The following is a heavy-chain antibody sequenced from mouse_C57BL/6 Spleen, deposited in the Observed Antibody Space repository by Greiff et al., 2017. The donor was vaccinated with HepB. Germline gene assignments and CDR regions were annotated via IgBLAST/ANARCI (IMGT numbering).Heavy chain of an antibody. J-gene: IGHJ2*01. CDR3: ARQGKSHYYGSSGFDY. CDR2: IDPNSGGT. Sequence: QVQLKQPGAELVKPGASVKLSCKASGYTFTSYWMHWVKQRPGRGLEWIGRIDPNSGGTKYNEKFKSKATLTVDKPSSTAYMQLSSLTSEDSAVYYCARQGKSHYYGSSGFDYWGQGTTLTVSS. CDR1: GYTFTSYW. V-gene: IGHV1-72*01. D-gene: IGHD1-1*01.